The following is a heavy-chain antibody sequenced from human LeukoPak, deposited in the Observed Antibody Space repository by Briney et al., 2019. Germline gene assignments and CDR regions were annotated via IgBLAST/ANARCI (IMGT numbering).Heavy chain of an antibody. J-gene: IGHJ1*01. Sequence: SETLSLTCTVSGGSISSYYWSWIRQHPGKGLEWIGYIYYSGSTYYNPSLKSRVTISVDTSKNQFSLKLSSVTAADTAVYYCARGYSGSYYGYFQHWGQGTLVTVSS. CDR2: IYYSGST. V-gene: IGHV4-59*06. D-gene: IGHD1-26*01. CDR1: GGSISSYY. CDR3: ARGYSGSYYGYFQH.